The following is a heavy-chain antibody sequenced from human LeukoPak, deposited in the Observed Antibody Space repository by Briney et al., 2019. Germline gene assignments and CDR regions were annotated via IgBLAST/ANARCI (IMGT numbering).Heavy chain of an antibody. V-gene: IGHV3-74*01. Sequence: PGGSLRLSCADPGFTFSSYWVHWGRQAPGKGLVWVSHINSEGSKTNYADSVKGRVTISRDNDKITLYLQMNSLRAEDTAVYYCARGGGYSSGPFDYWGQGTLVTVSS. CDR1: GFTFSSYW. D-gene: IGHD5-18*01. J-gene: IGHJ4*02. CDR2: INSEGSKT. CDR3: ARGGGYSSGPFDY.